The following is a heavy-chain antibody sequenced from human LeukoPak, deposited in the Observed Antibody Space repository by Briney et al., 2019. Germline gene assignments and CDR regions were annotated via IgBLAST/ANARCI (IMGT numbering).Heavy chain of an antibody. CDR3: ARERIDHSNYFYYYYYYGMDV. CDR2: ISAYNGNT. D-gene: IGHD4-11*01. J-gene: IGHJ6*02. CDR1: GYTFTSYG. V-gene: IGHV1-18*01. Sequence: GASVKVSCKASGYTFTSYGISWVRQAPGQGLEWMGWISAYNGNTNYAQKLQGRVTMTTDTSTSTAYMELRSLRSDDTAVYYCARERIDHSNYFYYYYYYGMDVWGQGTTVTVSS.